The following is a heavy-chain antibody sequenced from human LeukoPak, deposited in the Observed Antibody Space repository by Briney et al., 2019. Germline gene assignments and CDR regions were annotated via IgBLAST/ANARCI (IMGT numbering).Heavy chain of an antibody. J-gene: IGHJ4*02. CDR1: GYTFTGYY. Sequence: GASVKVSCKASGYTFTGYYMHWVRQAPGQGLEWMGWNNPNSGGTNYAQKFQGRVTMTSDTSISTAYMELSRLRSDDTAVYYCARGYDILTGYFPPHFDYWGQGTLVTVSS. D-gene: IGHD3-9*01. CDR2: NNPNSGGT. CDR3: ARGYDILTGYFPPHFDY. V-gene: IGHV1-2*02.